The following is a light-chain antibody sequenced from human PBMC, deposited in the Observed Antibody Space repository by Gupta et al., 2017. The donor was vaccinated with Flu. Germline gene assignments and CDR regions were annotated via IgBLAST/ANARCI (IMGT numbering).Light chain of an antibody. J-gene: IGKJ1*01. Sequence: DIQMTQSPSSLYAYVGDRVTITCRASQGISNYLAWYQQKPGKVPKLLIYAASTLQSGVPSRFSGSGSGTDFTLTISSLQPEDVSTYYGQKYNSAPQTFGQGSKVEIK. CDR3: QKYNSAPQT. CDR1: QGISNY. CDR2: AAS. V-gene: IGKV1-27*01.